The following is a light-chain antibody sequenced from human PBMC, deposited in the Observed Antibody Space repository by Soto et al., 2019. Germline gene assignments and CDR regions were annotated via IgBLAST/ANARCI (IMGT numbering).Light chain of an antibody. CDR2: YDD. V-gene: IGLV1-36*01. CDR3: AAWDDSPTGVV. CDR1: SSNIGNNA. J-gene: IGLJ2*01. Sequence: QPVLTQPPSVSEAPRQRVTISCSGSSSNIGNNAVNWYQQLPGKAPKLLIYYDDLLPSGVSDRFSGSKSGTSASLAISGLQSEDEADYYCAAWDDSPTGVVFGGGTKVTVL.